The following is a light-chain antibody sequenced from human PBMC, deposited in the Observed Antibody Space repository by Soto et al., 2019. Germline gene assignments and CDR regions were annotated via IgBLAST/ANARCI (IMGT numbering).Light chain of an antibody. CDR2: AAS. V-gene: IGKV3-20*01. CDR1: QSVTRNY. Sequence: EIVLTQSPGTLSLSPGERATLSCRASQSVTRNYLAWYRQKTGQAPRLLIYAASSRAAGTPDRFSGSGSGTDFTLTSSRLEPEDFAMYFCQHYGYYPFTFGQGSKLEMK. CDR3: QHYGYYPFT. J-gene: IGKJ2*01.